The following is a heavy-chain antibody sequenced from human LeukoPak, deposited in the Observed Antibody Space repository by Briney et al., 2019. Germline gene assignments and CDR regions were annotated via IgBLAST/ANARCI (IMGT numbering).Heavy chain of an antibody. V-gene: IGHV1-2*02. CDR3: ARGGTTVVTHYYYYYGMDV. CDR2: INPNSGGT. Sequence: ASVKVSCKASGYTFTGYYMHWVRQAPGQGLEWMGWINPNSGGTNYAQKFQGRVTMTRDTSISTAYMELSRLRSDDTAVYYCARGGTTVVTHYYYYYGMDVWGQGTTVTVSS. D-gene: IGHD4-23*01. CDR1: GYTFTGYY. J-gene: IGHJ6*02.